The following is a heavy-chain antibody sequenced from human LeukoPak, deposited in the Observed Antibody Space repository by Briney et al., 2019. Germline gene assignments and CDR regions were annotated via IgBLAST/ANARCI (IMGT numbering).Heavy chain of an antibody. CDR1: GYSSTSYW. V-gene: IGHV5-51*01. D-gene: IGHD6-25*01. CDR2: IYPDGSDT. CDR3: ARHSSGVFDY. J-gene: IGHJ4*02. Sequence: GESLKISCQGSGYSSTSYWICWVRQIPGKGLEWMGIIYPDGSDTRYSPSFQGQVTISADYSFSTAYLQWSSLKASDTAMYYCARHSSGVFDYWGQGTLVTVSS.